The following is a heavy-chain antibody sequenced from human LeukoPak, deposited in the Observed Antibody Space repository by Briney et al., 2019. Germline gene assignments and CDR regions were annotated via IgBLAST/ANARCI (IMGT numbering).Heavy chain of an antibody. Sequence: GGSLRLSCAASGFTFSSYAMHWVRQAPGKGLEWVAVISYDGSNKYYADSVKGRFTISRDNSKNTLYLQMNSLRAEDTAVYYCTRGELPSLFDYWGQGTLVTVSS. D-gene: IGHD1-26*01. V-gene: IGHV3-30-3*01. J-gene: IGHJ4*02. CDR2: ISYDGSNK. CDR1: GFTFSSYA. CDR3: TRGELPSLFDY.